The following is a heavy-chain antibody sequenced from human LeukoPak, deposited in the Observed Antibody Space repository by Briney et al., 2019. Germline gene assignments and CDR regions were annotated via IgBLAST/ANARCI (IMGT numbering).Heavy chain of an antibody. D-gene: IGHD6-19*01. CDR2: ISWNSGSI. CDR1: GFTFSSYA. V-gene: IGHV3-9*03. Sequence: GGSLRLSCAASGFTFSSYAMHWVRQAPGKGLEWVSGISWNSGSIGYADSVKGRFTISRDNAKNSLYLQMNSLRAEDMALYYCAKGASEWQVLGSIDYWGQGTLVTVSS. J-gene: IGHJ4*02. CDR3: AKGASEWQVLGSIDY.